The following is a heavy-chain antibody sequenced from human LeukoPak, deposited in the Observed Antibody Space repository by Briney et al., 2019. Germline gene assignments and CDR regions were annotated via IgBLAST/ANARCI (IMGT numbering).Heavy chain of an antibody. J-gene: IGHJ4*02. V-gene: IGHV3-30*02. Sequence: GGSLRLSCAASGFTFSSYGMHWVRQAPGKGLEWVAFIRYDGSNKYYADSVKGRFTISRDNSKNTLYLQMNSLRAEDTAVYYCARGADFWSGYDDCWGQGTLVTVSS. CDR2: IRYDGSNK. CDR3: ARGADFWSGYDDC. D-gene: IGHD3-3*01. CDR1: GFTFSSYG.